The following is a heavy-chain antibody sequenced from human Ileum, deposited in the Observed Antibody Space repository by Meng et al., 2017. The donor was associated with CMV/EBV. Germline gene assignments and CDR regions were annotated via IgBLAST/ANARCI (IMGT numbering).Heavy chain of an antibody. D-gene: IGHD3-16*01. V-gene: IGHV4-4*02. J-gene: IGHJ5*02. Sequence: LTCAVYGGSISSSNHWSWVRQPPGKGLEWIGEIYHTGSTNYNPSLKSRVTMSVDKSKNQFSLRLSSVTAADTAVYYCARCGGWRFDPWGQGTLVTVSS. CDR1: GGSISSSNH. CDR2: IYHTGST. CDR3: ARCGGWRFDP.